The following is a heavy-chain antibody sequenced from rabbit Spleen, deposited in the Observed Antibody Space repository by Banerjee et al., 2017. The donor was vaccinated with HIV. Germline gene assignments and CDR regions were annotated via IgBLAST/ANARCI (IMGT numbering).Heavy chain of an antibody. D-gene: IGHD8-1*01. CDR2: IYAGNSGYP. CDR1: GFSFGSNAY. V-gene: IGHV1S40*01. CDR3: ARDTGTSFSTYGMDL. J-gene: IGHJ6*01. Sequence: QSLEESGGDLVKPGASLTLTCTASGFSFGSNAYMCWVRQAPGKGLEWIACIYAGNSGYPFYATWATGRFTISKTSSTTVTLQMTSLTAADTATYFCARDTGTSFSTYGMDLWGPGTLVTVS.